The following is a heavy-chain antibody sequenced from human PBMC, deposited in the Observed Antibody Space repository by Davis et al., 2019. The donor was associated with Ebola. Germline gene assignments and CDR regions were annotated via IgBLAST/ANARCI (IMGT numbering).Heavy chain of an antibody. Sequence: GESLKISCKGSGYSFTSYWIGWVRQMPGKGLEWMGTIYPGDSETRYSPSFQGQVTISADKSISTAYLQWSSLKASDTAMYYCARYLSVFGFDYWGQGTLVTVSS. V-gene: IGHV5-51*01. J-gene: IGHJ4*02. CDR1: GYSFTSYW. CDR3: ARYLSVFGFDY. CDR2: IYPGDSET. D-gene: IGHD2-21*01.